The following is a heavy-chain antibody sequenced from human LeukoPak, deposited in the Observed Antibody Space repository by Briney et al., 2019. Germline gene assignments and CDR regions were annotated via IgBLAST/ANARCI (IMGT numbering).Heavy chain of an antibody. D-gene: IGHD4-17*01. CDR2: ISASGATT. CDR3: AKGRPYGDYVSDFDY. Sequence: GGSLRLSCAASGFTFSSYVMSWVRQTPGKGLEWVSYISASGATTYFADSVKGRFTISRDNSKNTLYQQMNSLRAEDTAVYYCAKGRPYGDYVSDFDYWGQGTLVTVSS. V-gene: IGHV3-23*01. CDR1: GFTFSSYV. J-gene: IGHJ4*02.